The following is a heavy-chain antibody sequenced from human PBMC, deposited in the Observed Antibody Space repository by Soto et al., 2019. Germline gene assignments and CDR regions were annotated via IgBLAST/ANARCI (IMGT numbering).Heavy chain of an antibody. J-gene: IGHJ3*02. V-gene: IGHV1-46*03. CDR1: GYTFTSYY. CDR2: INPSGGST. Sequence: ASVKVSCKASGYTFTSYYMHCVRQAPGQGLEWMGIINPSGGSTSYAQKLQGRVTMTRDTSTSTVYMELSSLRSEDTAVYYCASVWECSGGSCSYAFDIWGQGTMVTVS. D-gene: IGHD2-15*01. CDR3: ASVWECSGGSCSYAFDI.